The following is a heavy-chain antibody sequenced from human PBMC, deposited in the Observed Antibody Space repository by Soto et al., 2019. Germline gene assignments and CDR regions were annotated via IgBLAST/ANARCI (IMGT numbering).Heavy chain of an antibody. CDR2: INSYGSST. CDR1: GFTFSSYW. Sequence: EVQLVESGGGLVQPGGSLRLSCAASGFTFSSYWMHWVRQAPGKGLVWVSRINSYGSSTTYADSVKGRFTISRDNAKNTLYLQMNSLRAEDTAVYYCVRVPTGGYAFSLDDYWGQGTLVTVSS. J-gene: IGHJ4*02. CDR3: VRVPTGGYAFSLDDY. V-gene: IGHV3-74*01. D-gene: IGHD5-12*01.